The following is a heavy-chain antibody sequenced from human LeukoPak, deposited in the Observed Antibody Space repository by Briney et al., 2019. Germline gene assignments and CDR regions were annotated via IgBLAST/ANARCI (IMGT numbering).Heavy chain of an antibody. CDR3: ARGRDYYDSKGYYYRWFDP. Sequence: PSDPLSLTCAVYGGFFSGYHWRWIRQPPGKGREWIGEINHRGTTNYNPALKSQFTISVDTSKNQSSLKLSTVTAADTAVYYCARGRDYYDSKGYYYRWFDPWGQGTLVTVSS. CDR1: GGFFSGYH. D-gene: IGHD3-22*01. J-gene: IGHJ5*02. V-gene: IGHV4-34*01. CDR2: INHRGTT.